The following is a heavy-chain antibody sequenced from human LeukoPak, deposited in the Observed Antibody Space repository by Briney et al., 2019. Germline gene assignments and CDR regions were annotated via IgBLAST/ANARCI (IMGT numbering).Heavy chain of an antibody. D-gene: IGHD2-2*01. V-gene: IGHV3-30*18. Sequence: PGRSLRLSCAASRFTFSACGMHWVRQAPGKGLEWVAAISFDGSHKYYADSVKGRFTISRDNSMNTLYLQMNSLRAEDTAVYYCAKGTAVDRQYLENWGQGTLVTVSS. CDR1: RFTFSACG. J-gene: IGHJ4*02. CDR2: ISFDGSHK. CDR3: AKGTAVDRQYLEN.